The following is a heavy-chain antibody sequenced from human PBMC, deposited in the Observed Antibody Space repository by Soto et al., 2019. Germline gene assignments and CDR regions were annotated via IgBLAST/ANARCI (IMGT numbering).Heavy chain of an antibody. D-gene: IGHD2-15*01. J-gene: IGHJ6*02. CDR3: AGDLVGCSGGSCYSDYYYYGMDV. CDR2: IIPIFGTA. V-gene: IGHV1-69*13. CDR1: CGTFGIYA. Sequence: SVSVSRQDSCGTFGIYAIRWVRQAPGHGLEWMGGIIPIFGTANYAQKFQGRVTITADESTSTAYMELSSLRSEDTAVYYCAGDLVGCSGGSCYSDYYYYGMDVWGQGTTVTVSS.